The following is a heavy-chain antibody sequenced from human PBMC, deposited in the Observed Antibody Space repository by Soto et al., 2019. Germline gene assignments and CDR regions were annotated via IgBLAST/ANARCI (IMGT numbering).Heavy chain of an antibody. CDR1: GFTFSNAW. Sequence: GGSLRLSCAASGFTFSNAWMSWVRQAPGKGLEWVGRIKSKTDGGTTDYAAPVKGRFTISRDDSKSTLYLQMNSLKTEDTAVYYCTTPQWLVHIDYWGQGTLVTVSS. D-gene: IGHD6-19*01. CDR2: IKSKTDGGTT. CDR3: TTPQWLVHIDY. V-gene: IGHV3-15*01. J-gene: IGHJ4*02.